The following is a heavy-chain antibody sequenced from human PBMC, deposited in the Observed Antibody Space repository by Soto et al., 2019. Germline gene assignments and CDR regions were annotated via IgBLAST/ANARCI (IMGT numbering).Heavy chain of an antibody. CDR3: ARGGRTVFGRYFNY. J-gene: IGHJ4*02. CDR2: IDYSGST. CDR1: GGSISSGDYY. Sequence: QVQLQESGPGLVKPSQTLSLTCTVSGGSISSGDYYWSWIRQPPGKGLEWIGYIDYSGSTYYNPSLRSRLTISVETSKNQFSLRLSSVTAADTAVYYCARGGRTVFGRYFNYWGQGTLVTVSS. V-gene: IGHV4-30-4*01. D-gene: IGHD3-3*01.